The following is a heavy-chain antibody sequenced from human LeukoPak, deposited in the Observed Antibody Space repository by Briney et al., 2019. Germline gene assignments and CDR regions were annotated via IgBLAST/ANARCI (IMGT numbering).Heavy chain of an antibody. CDR3: ARLTVTEPHYFDY. V-gene: IGHV4-39*01. D-gene: IGHD4-11*01. CDR1: GGSISSLY. J-gene: IGHJ4*02. CDR2: IYYSGST. Sequence: KPSETLSLTCTVSGGSISSLYWGWIRQPPGKGLEWIGSIYYSGSTYYNPSLKSRVTISVDTSKNQFSLKLSSVTAADTAVYYCARLTVTEPHYFDYWGQGTLVTVSS.